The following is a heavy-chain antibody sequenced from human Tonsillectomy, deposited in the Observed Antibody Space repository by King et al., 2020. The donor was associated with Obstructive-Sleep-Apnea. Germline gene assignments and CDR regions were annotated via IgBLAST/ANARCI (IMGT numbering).Heavy chain of an antibody. J-gene: IGHJ4*02. CDR3: ARLDYYDSSGYHY. Sequence: VQLQQWGAGLLKPSETLSLTCAVYGGSFSGYYWSWIRQPPGKGLEWIGEINHSGSTNYNPSLKSRVTISVDTSKNQFSLKLSSVTAADTAVYYCARLDYYDSSGYHYWGKGTLVTVSS. CDR1: GGSFSGYY. D-gene: IGHD3-22*01. CDR2: INHSGST. V-gene: IGHV4-34*01.